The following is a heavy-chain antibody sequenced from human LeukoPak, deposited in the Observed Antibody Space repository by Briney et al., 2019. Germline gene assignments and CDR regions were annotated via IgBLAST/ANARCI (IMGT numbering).Heavy chain of an antibody. CDR2: IKQDGSEK. V-gene: IGHV3-7*01. CDR3: ARSYCTSSKIFDY. Sequence: GGSLRLSCVASGFTFSNYWMNWVRQAPGKGLEWVANIKQDGSEKYYVDSVKGRFTISRDNAKNSLNLQMNSLRAGDTAVYYCARSYCTSSKIFDYWGQGTLVTVSS. CDR1: GFTFSNYW. J-gene: IGHJ4*02. D-gene: IGHD6-6*01.